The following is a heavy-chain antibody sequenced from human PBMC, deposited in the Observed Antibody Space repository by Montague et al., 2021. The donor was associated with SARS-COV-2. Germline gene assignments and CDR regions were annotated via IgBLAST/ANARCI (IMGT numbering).Heavy chain of an antibody. J-gene: IGHJ4*02. CDR3: AGRLPQYTSGWYFDQ. CDR2: LSYSGRP. D-gene: IGHD6-19*01. V-gene: IGHV4-59*08. CDR1: GGSFRDYA. Sequence: SETLSLTCDFAGGSFRDYAWSWIRQPPGKRLEWIGYLSYSGRPIYNPSXXSRVSISVGTSKNQFSLRLRSVIAADTAVYYCAGRLPQYTSGWYFDQWGQGTLVAVSS.